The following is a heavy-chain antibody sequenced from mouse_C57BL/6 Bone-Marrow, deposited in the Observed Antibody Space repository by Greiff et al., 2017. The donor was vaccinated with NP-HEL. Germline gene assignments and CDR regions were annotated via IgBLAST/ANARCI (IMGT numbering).Heavy chain of an antibody. J-gene: IGHJ4*01. CDR2: ILPGSGST. D-gene: IGHD1-1*01. CDR3: ARTDAHYGSSYVKYYAMDY. Sequence: QVQLQQSGAELMKPGASVKLSCKATGYTFTGYWIEWVKQRPGHGLEWIGEILPGSGSTNYNEKFKGKATFTADTSSNTAYMQLSSLTTEDSAIYYCARTDAHYGSSYVKYYAMDYWGQGTSVTVSS. CDR1: GYTFTGYW. V-gene: IGHV1-9*01.